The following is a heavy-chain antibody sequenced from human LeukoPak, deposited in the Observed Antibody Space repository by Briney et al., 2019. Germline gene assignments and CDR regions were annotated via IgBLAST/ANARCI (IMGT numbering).Heavy chain of an antibody. V-gene: IGHV1-2*02. Sequence: GGSVKVSCMASGYTFTGYFMHSGPQTPGQGLGWMGGINTNSGGTNYAQKSQGRVTMTRDTSISTAYMELRGLRSDDTAVYYCARGGLPIYYYYIDVWGKGTTVTISS. CDR1: GYTFTGYF. CDR2: INTNSGGT. J-gene: IGHJ6*03. D-gene: IGHD4-11*01. CDR3: ARGGLPIYYYYIDV.